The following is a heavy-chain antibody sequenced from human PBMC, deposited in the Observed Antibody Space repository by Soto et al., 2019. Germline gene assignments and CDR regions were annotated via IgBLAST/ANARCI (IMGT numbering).Heavy chain of an antibody. D-gene: IGHD5-18*01. CDR1: GYTFTSYG. CDR3: ARVYVDTAMVKSLEPDY. J-gene: IGHJ4*02. Sequence: SGKVSCKASGYTFTSYGISWVRQAPGQGLEWMGWISAYNGNTNYAQKLQGRVTMTTDTSTSTAYMELRSLRSDDTAVYYCARVYVDTAMVKSLEPDYWGQGTLVTVSS. V-gene: IGHV1-18*04. CDR2: ISAYNGNT.